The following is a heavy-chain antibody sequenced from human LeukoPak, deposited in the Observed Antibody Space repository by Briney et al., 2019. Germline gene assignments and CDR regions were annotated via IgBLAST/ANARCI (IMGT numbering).Heavy chain of an antibody. D-gene: IGHD4-17*01. CDR1: GGSFSGYY. CDR3: VSLNDYGDYGDDC. Sequence: SETLSLTCAVYGGSFSGYYWSWIRQPPGKGLEWIGSIYYSGSTYYNPSLKSRVTISVDTSKNQFSLKLSSVTAADTAVYYCVSLNDYGDYGDDCWGQATLVTVPS. CDR2: IYYSGST. J-gene: IGHJ4*02. V-gene: IGHV4-34*01.